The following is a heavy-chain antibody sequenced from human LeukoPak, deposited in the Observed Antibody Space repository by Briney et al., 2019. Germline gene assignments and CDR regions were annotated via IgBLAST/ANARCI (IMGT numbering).Heavy chain of an antibody. D-gene: IGHD2/OR15-2a*01. CDR1: GFTFSSYA. J-gene: IGHJ4*02. CDR3: VKTPYSSTWYVGDS. CDR2: INSDGDST. Sequence: PGGSLRLSCSASGFTFSSYAMHWVRQAAGEGPEYVSAINSDGDSTYYADSVKGRFTISRDNSKNTLYLQMSSLRPEDSAVYYCVKTPYSSTWYVGDSWGQGTLVTVSS. V-gene: IGHV3-64D*06.